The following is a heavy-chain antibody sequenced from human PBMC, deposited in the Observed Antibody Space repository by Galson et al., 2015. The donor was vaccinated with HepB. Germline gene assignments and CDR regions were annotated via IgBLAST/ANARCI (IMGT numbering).Heavy chain of an antibody. CDR1: GYSFNTYW. D-gene: IGHD6-19*01. V-gene: IGHV5-10-1*01. CDR2: IDLSDSYT. CDR3: ARSSMTVSGTHY. J-gene: IGHJ4*02. Sequence: QSGAEVKKPGESLRISCKGSGYSFNTYWISWVRQMPGRGLEWRGRIDLSDSYTKYSPSFQGHVIILGDKSISTAYLQWSSLKASDTAMYYCARSSMTVSGTHYWGQGTLVTVSS.